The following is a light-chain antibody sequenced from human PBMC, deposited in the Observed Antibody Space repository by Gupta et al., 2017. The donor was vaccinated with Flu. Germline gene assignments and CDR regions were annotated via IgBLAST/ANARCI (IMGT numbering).Light chain of an antibody. CDR3: QQYNNWPPRWT. V-gene: IGKV3-15*01. CDR2: GAA. CDR1: QSVSIS. J-gene: IGKJ1*01. Sequence: EIVMTQSPATLSVSPGERATLSFRASQSVSISLAWYQQKPGQAPGLLIYGAATRAPRIPARFSGSGCGTEFTLTISILQSEDFAVYYCQQYNNWPPRWTFGQGTKVEIK.